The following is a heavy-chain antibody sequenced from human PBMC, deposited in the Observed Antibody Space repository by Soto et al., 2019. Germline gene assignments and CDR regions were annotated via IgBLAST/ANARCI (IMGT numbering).Heavy chain of an antibody. J-gene: IGHJ4*02. V-gene: IGHV1-18*01. CDR2: VSSYNGNT. CDR1: GYTFTDHG. Sequence: ASVKVSCKTSGYTFTDHGIDWVRQAPGQGLEWVGRVSSYNGNTNYAYNLKDRVIMTTDASTSTAYMELRGLRSDDTAVHYCAREVEGSYSPADFWGQGTPVTVSS. CDR3: AREVEGSYSPADF. D-gene: IGHD3-10*01.